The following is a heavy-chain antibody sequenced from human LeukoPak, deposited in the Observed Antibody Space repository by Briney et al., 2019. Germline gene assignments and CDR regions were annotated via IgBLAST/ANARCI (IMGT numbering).Heavy chain of an antibody. CDR1: GFTFSCCA. J-gene: IGHJ4*02. D-gene: IGHD1-1*01. Sequence: RGSLRLSCAASGFTFSCCAMHWVRQAPGKGLEWVAVMSYDGSNKFYADSVKGRFSISRDNSKNTMDLQMNSLRAEDTAVYYCARENWYLDFWGQGTLVTVSS. CDR2: MSYDGSNK. CDR3: ARENWYLDF. V-gene: IGHV3-30*04.